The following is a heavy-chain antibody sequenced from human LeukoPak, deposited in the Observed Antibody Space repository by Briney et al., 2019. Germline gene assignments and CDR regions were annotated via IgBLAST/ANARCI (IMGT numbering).Heavy chain of an antibody. Sequence: GGSLRLSCAASGFTFSSYAMSWVRQAPGKGLEWVSAISGSGGSTYYADSVKGRFTISRDNSKNTLYLQMNSLRAEDTAVYYCAKGYCSGGSCYNFDYWGQGTLVTVPS. V-gene: IGHV3-23*01. CDR2: ISGSGGST. D-gene: IGHD2-15*01. CDR3: AKGYCSGGSCYNFDY. CDR1: GFTFSSYA. J-gene: IGHJ4*02.